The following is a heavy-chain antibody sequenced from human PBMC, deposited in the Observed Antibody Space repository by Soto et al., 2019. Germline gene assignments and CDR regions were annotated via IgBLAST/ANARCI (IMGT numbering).Heavy chain of an antibody. CDR3: AKDLMLVVVIGSYYYGMDV. J-gene: IGHJ6*02. CDR1: GFTFSSDA. D-gene: IGHD3-22*01. V-gene: IGHV3-23*01. Sequence: GGSLRLSCAASGFTFSSDAMSWVRQAPGKGLEWVSAISGSGGSTYYADSVKGRFTISRDNSKNTLYLQMNSLRAEDTAVYYCAKDLMLVVVIGSYYYGMDVWGQGTTVTVSS. CDR2: ISGSGGST.